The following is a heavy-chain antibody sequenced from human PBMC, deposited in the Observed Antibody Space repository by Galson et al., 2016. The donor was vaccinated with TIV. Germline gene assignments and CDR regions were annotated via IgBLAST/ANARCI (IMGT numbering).Heavy chain of an antibody. J-gene: IGHJ4*02. Sequence: SLRLSCAASGFTFSAYAVNWVRQAPGKGLEWVSGIGGIGTSPYYAGSVKGRFTISRDNSRNTLYLQMNSLRAEDTALYYCAKDAQWLPAAYFDYRGQGILVTVSS. CDR3: AKDAQWLPAAYFDY. V-gene: IGHV3-23*01. CDR1: GFTFSAYA. D-gene: IGHD6-19*01. CDR2: IGGIGTSP.